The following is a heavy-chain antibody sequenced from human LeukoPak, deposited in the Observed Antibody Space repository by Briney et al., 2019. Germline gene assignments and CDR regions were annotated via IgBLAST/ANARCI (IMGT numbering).Heavy chain of an antibody. Sequence: ASVKVSCKASGYTFTSYDINWVRQATGQGLEWMGWMNPNSGNTGYAQKFQGRVTMTRNTSISTAYMELSSLRSEDTAVYYCARAQITMVRGVIRGAWFDPWGQGTLVTVSS. CDR1: GYTFTSYD. CDR3: ARAQITMVRGVIRGAWFDP. J-gene: IGHJ5*02. CDR2: MNPNSGNT. V-gene: IGHV1-8*01. D-gene: IGHD3-10*01.